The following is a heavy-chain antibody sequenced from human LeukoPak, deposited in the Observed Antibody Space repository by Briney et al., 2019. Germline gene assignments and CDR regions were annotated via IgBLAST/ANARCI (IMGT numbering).Heavy chain of an antibody. Sequence: GGSLRLSCAASGFTFSSYAMSWVRQAPGKGLEWVSGISWNSGSIGYADSVKGRFTISRDNAKNSLYLQMNSLRAEDTAVYYCARDIAAAGLMDVWGKGTTVTVSS. CDR1: GFTFSSYA. V-gene: IGHV3-20*04. CDR3: ARDIAAAGLMDV. D-gene: IGHD6-13*01. CDR2: ISWNSGSI. J-gene: IGHJ6*03.